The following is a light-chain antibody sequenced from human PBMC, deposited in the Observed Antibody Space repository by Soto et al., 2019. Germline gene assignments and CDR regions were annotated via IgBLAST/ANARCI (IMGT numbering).Light chain of an antibody. CDR2: EVT. CDR1: SSDVGGYSY. V-gene: IGLV2-14*01. CDR3: SSFERSGTRV. J-gene: IGLJ2*01. Sequence: QSVLTQPASVSGSPGQSITISCTGTSSDVGGYSYVSWYQQHPGKAPKLIIYEVTSRPSGVSSRFSGSKSGNTASLTISGLQTEDEADYYCSSFERSGTRVIGGGTQLTVL.